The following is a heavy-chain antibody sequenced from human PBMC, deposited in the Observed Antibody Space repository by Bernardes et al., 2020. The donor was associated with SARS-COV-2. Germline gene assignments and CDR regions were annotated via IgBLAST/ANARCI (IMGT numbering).Heavy chain of an antibody. CDR2: IYSGGTT. Sequence: GGSLRLSCVGSGFTVSRYYMSWVRQAPGKGLEWVSVIYSGGTTNYADSVKGRFTITRDNSKNTVYLAMKSLRPEDTAVYYCARWGYQYGSGTYLAADYWGQGTLVTVSS. CDR3: ARWGYQYGSGTYLAADY. V-gene: IGHV3-66*02. D-gene: IGHD3-10*01. CDR1: GFTVSRYY. J-gene: IGHJ4*02.